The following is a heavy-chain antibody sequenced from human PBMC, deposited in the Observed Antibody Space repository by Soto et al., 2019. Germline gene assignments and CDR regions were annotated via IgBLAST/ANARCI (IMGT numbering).Heavy chain of an antibody. CDR2: ISWNGNTI. Sequence: EVQLVESGGGLVQPGRSLRLSCAASGFSFDDYAMHWVRQAPGKGLEWVSGISWNGNTIVYADSVKGRFTISRDNAKNSLYLQMNSLSPEDTALYYCAKDARGSSSWYYLYHWGEGTLVTVSS. J-gene: IGHJ4*02. CDR3: AKDARGSSSWYYLYH. V-gene: IGHV3-9*01. CDR1: GFSFDDYA. D-gene: IGHD6-13*01.